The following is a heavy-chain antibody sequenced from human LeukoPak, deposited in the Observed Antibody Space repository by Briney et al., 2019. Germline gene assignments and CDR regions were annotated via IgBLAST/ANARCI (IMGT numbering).Heavy chain of an antibody. CDR1: GFTFSSYS. CDR2: ISSSSSYI. Sequence: GGSLRLSCAASGFTFSSYSMNWVRQAPGKGLEWVSSISSSSSYIYYADSVKGRFTISRDNAKNSLYLQMNSLRAEDTAVYYCARATIYSDYYYYGMDVWGQGTTVTVSS. CDR3: ARATIYSDYYYYGMDV. J-gene: IGHJ6*02. D-gene: IGHD4-11*01. V-gene: IGHV3-21*01.